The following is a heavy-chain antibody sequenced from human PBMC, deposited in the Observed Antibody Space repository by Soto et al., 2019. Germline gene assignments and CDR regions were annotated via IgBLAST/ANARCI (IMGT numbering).Heavy chain of an antibody. CDR3: AEGGDYGVSQAPLH. D-gene: IGHD4-17*01. CDR1: GFTFSSYW. V-gene: IGHV3-7*05. Sequence: GGSLRLSCAASGFTFSSYWMSWVRQAPGKGLEWVANIKQDGSEKYYVDSVKGRFTISRDNAKNSLYLQMNSLRAEDTAVYYCAEGGDYGVSQAPLHWGQGTLVTVSS. J-gene: IGHJ4*02. CDR2: IKQDGSEK.